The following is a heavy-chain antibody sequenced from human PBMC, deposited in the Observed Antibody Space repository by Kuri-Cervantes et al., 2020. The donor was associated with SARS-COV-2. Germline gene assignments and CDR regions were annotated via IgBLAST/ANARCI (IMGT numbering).Heavy chain of an antibody. D-gene: IGHD3-10*01. Sequence: ALVKVSCKASGYTFSGGYYMYWVRQAPGQGLEWMGWINPNSGGTNYAQKFQGWVTMTRDTSISTAYMELSRLRSDDTAVYYCARGMVRGVIQYYYYGMDVWGQGTTVTVSS. V-gene: IGHV1-2*04. CDR2: INPNSGGT. CDR3: ARGMVRGVIQYYYYGMDV. J-gene: IGHJ6*02. CDR1: GYTFSGGYY.